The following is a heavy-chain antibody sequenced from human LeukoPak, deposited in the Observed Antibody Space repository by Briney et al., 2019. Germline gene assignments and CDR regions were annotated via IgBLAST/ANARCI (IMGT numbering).Heavy chain of an antibody. CDR1: GGSISSYY. D-gene: IGHD6-13*01. CDR3: AREGSSSWYNWFDP. CDR2: IYTSGST. J-gene: IGHJ5*02. V-gene: IGHV4-4*07. Sequence: SETLSLTCTVSGGSISSYYWSWIRQPAGKGLEWIGRIYTSGSTNYNPSLMSRVTMSVDTSKNQFSLKLSSVTAADTAVYYCAREGSSSWYNWFDPWGQGTLVTVSS.